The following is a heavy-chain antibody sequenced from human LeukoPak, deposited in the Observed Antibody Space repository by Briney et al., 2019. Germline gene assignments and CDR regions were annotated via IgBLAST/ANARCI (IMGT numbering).Heavy chain of an antibody. CDR3: AYDSSGYAYYFDY. Sequence: GGSLRLSCAASGFTFSSYSMNWVRQAPGKGLEWVSPISSSSSYIYYADSVKGRFTISRDNAKNSLYLQMNSLRAEDTAVYYCAYDSSGYAYYFDYWGQGTLVTVSS. CDR1: GFTFSSYS. D-gene: IGHD3-22*01. V-gene: IGHV3-21*01. J-gene: IGHJ4*02. CDR2: ISSSSSYI.